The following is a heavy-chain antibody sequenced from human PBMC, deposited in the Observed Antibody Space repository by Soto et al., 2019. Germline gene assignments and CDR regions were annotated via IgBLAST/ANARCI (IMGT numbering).Heavy chain of an antibody. CDR2: MSSSSGYI. CDR1: GFTFSSYS. D-gene: IGHD3-22*01. J-gene: IGHJ6*02. CDR3: ARVVDYYDHYYHYGMDV. V-gene: IGHV3-21*01. Sequence: EVQLVESGGGLVKPGGSLRLSCAASGFTFSSYSMNWVRQAPGKGLEWVSSMSSSSGYIYYSDSVKGRFTISRDNAKNSLYRQRNSRRAEETAVYYCARVVDYYDHYYHYGMDVWGQGTTVPVS.